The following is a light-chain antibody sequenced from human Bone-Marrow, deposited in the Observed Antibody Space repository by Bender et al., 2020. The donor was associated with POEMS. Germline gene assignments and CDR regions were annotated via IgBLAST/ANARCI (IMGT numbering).Light chain of an antibody. CDR2: EGD. CDR3: CSYAGNSFVA. Sequence: QPALTQPASVSGSPGQSITISCAETAGDVGTYQYVSWYQHHPGEPPKLMIFEGDKRPSGVSDRFSGSKSGNTASLTISGLQAEDEADYYCCSYAGNSFVAFGGGTKLTVL. CDR1: AGDVGTYQY. J-gene: IGLJ2*01. V-gene: IGLV2-23*01.